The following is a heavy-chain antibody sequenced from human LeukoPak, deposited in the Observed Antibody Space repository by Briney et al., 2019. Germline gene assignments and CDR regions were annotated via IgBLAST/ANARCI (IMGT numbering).Heavy chain of an antibody. V-gene: IGHV1-18*01. J-gene: IGHJ4*02. D-gene: IGHD3-22*01. CDR1: GYTVTSYG. Sequence: ASVKVSCKASGYTVTSYGISWVRQAPGQGVEWWGWISGYNGHTEYAQNLQGRVTISTDTATTTAYMGRRTLRSDATAVYYGARAIRPGYYYYFDYWGQGTLVTVSS. CDR2: ISGYNGHT. CDR3: ARAIRPGYYYYFDY.